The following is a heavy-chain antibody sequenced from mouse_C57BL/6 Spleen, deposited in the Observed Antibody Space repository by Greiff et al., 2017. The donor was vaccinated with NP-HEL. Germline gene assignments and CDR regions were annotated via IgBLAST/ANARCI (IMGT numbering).Heavy chain of an antibody. CDR3: ARTGDYEDYYAMDY. D-gene: IGHD2-4*01. CDR1: GFSLTSYA. V-gene: IGHV2-9-1*01. J-gene: IGHJ4*01. CDR2: IWTGGGT. Sequence: VKLMESGPGLVAPSQSLSITCTVSGFSLTSYAISWVRQPPGKGLEWLGVIWTGGGTNYNSALKSRLSISKDNSKSQVFLKMNSLQTDDTARYYCARTGDYEDYYAMDYWGQGTSVTVSS.